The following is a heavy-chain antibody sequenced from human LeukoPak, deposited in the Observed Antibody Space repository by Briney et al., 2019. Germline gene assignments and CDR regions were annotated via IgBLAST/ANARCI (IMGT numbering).Heavy chain of an antibody. CDR2: IIPIFGTA. J-gene: IGHJ6*03. V-gene: IGHV1-69*05. CDR1: GGTFSSYA. D-gene: IGHD2-2*01. CDR3: ASGVPAAAAYYYYYYMDV. Sequence: ASVKVSCKASGGTFSSYAISWVRQAPGQGREWMGGIIPIFGTANYAQKFQGRVTITTDESTSTAYMELSSLRSEDTAVYYCASGVPAAAAYYYYYYMDVWGKGTTVTVSS.